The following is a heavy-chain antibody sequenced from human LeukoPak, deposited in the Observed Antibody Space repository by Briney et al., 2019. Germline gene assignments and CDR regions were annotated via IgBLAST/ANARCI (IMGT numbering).Heavy chain of an antibody. CDR2: INPNSGGT. CDR1: GYSFTGYY. D-gene: IGHD2-15*01. J-gene: IGHJ5*02. CDR3: ARGVAPAGRRLDP. V-gene: IGHV1-2*02. Sequence: ASVKVSCKTSGYSFTGYYIHWVGQAPGQGFEWLGWINPNSGGTNYAQMFQDSVSMTRDTSINTAYMELSSLRLDDTAVYYCARGVAPAGRRLDPWGQGTLITVSS.